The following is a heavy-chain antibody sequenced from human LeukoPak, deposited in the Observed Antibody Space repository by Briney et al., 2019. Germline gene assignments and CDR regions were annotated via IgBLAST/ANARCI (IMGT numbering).Heavy chain of an antibody. CDR2: IYYSGSV. CDR1: GGSLTRYY. Sequence: SETLSLTCTVSGGSLTRYYWSWIRQPPGKGLQWIGYIYYSGSVNYNPSLKSRVTISVDTSKNQFSLNLSSVTAADTAVYYCARLGSYFDYWGQGTQVTVSS. J-gene: IGHJ4*02. CDR3: ARLGSYFDY. V-gene: IGHV4-59*08.